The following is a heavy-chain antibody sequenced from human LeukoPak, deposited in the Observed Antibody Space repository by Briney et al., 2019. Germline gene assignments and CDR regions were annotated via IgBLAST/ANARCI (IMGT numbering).Heavy chain of an antibody. Sequence: PSETLSLTCAVYGGSFSGYYWSWLRQPPGKGLEWIGEINHSGSTNYNPSLKSRVTISVDTSKNQFSLKLSSVTAADTAVYYCARGGPGIVVVPAATATTTRTSFDYWGQGTLVTVSS. D-gene: IGHD2-2*01. J-gene: IGHJ4*02. CDR1: GGSFSGYY. V-gene: IGHV4-34*01. CDR2: INHSGST. CDR3: ARGGPGIVVVPAATATTTRTSFDY.